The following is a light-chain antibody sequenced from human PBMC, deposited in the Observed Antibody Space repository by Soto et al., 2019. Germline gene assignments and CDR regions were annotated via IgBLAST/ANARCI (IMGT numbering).Light chain of an antibody. J-gene: IGKJ1*01. V-gene: IGKV1-39*01. Sequence: DIQMTQSPSSLSASVGDRVTITCRASQSISSYLNWYQQKPGKAPKVLIYGSSSLQSRLPSRFSGRGSGTDFTLSISSLQPEDFATYYCHHSYSTPRTFVQGTKVEIK. CDR2: GSS. CDR1: QSISSY. CDR3: HHSYSTPRT.